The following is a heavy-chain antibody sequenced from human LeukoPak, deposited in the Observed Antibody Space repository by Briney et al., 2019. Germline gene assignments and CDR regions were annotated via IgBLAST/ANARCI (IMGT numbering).Heavy chain of an antibody. Sequence: GGTLRLSCAASGFTFSKHGMNWVRQAPGKGLEWVSGISPSGDITYYADSVKGRFTISRDNSKNTLYLEAISLTAEDTAVYYCAKDDAWLRFGEWSQGTLVTVSS. J-gene: IGHJ4*02. D-gene: IGHD3-10*01. V-gene: IGHV3-23*01. CDR1: GFTFSKHG. CDR2: ISPSGDIT. CDR3: AKDDAWLRFGE.